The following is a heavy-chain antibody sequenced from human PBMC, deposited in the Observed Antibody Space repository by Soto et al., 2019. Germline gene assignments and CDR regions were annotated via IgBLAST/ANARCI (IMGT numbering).Heavy chain of an antibody. CDR2: IYYSGST. CDR3: AIRSLTGTKGVLDP. D-gene: IGHD1-7*01. J-gene: IGHJ5*02. Sequence: PSETLSLTCTVSGGSISSSSYYWGWIRQPPGKGLEWIGSIYYSGSTYYNPSLKSRVTISVDTSKNQSSLKLSSVTAADTAVYYCAIRSLTGTKGVLDPWGQGTLVTVSS. CDR1: GGSISSSSYY. V-gene: IGHV4-39*01.